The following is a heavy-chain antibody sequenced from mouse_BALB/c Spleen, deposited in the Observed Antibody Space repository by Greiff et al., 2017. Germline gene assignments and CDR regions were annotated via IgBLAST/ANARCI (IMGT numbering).Heavy chain of an antibody. Sequence: QVQLKQSGAELAKPGASVKMSCKASGYTFTSYWMHWVKQRPGQGLEWIGYINPSTGYTEYNQKFKDKATLTADKSSSTAYMQLSSLTSEDSAVYYCAELTGTRAMDYWGQGTSVTVSS. CDR2: INPSTGYT. V-gene: IGHV1-7*01. D-gene: IGHD4-1*01. CDR3: AELTGTRAMDY. CDR1: GYTFTSYW. J-gene: IGHJ4*01.